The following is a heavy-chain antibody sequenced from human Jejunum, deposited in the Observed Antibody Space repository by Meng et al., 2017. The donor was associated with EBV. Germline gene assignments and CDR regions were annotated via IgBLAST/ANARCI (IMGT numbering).Heavy chain of an antibody. D-gene: IGHD3-10*01. V-gene: IGHV1-18*01. CDR2: ISAYNGNT. Sequence: QVQLVQSGAEVKKPGASGKVSXKASGYTFTSYGISWVRQAPGQGLEWMGWISAYNGNTNYAQKLQGRVTMTTDTSTSTAYMELRSLRSDDTAVYYCARGQGFRELLNSCWFEPWGQGTLVTVSS. CDR1: GYTFTSYG. J-gene: IGHJ5*02. CDR3: ARGQGFRELLNSCWFEP.